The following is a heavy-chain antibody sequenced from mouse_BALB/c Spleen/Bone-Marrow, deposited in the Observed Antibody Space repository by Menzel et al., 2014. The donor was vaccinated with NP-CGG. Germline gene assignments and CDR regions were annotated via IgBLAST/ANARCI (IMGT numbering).Heavy chain of an antibody. CDR1: GFDFSRYW. Sequence: DVKLQESGGGLVQPGGSLKLSCAASGFDFSRYWMTWVRQAPGKGLEWIGKINPDSSTINYAPSLKDKFIISRDNAKNTLYLQMSKVRSEDTALYYCAKNYYYGYVAYWGQGTLVTVSA. CDR3: AKNYYYGYVAY. D-gene: IGHD1-2*01. J-gene: IGHJ3*01. CDR2: INPDSSTI. V-gene: IGHV4-1*02.